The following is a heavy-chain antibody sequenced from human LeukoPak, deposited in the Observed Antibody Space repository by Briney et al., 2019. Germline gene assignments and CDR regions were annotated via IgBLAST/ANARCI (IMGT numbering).Heavy chain of an antibody. Sequence: GGSLGLSCAASGFTFSYALMTWVRQSPGKGLEWVGRIKTKTDGGTIDYAAPVQGRFTISRDDSKNTVYLQMNSLKTEDTAVYFCATGGTSIYGYAYWGQGTLVTVSS. CDR3: ATGGTSIYGYAY. D-gene: IGHD5-18*01. J-gene: IGHJ4*02. V-gene: IGHV3-15*01. CDR1: GFTFSYAL. CDR2: IKTKTDGGTI.